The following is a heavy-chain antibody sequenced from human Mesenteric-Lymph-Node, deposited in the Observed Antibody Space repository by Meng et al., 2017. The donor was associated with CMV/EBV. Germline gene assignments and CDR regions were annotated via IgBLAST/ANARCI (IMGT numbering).Heavy chain of an antibody. Sequence: GESLKISCAASGFTFRTFGMHWVRQAPGKGLAWVAFIRHDGSTKYYADSVKGRFTISRDNSKNTLSLQMNSLRAEDTAVYYCARDYYFGIDVWGQGTTVTVSS. CDR3: ARDYYFGIDV. J-gene: IGHJ6*02. CDR2: IRHDGSTK. V-gene: IGHV3-30*02. CDR1: GFTFRTFG.